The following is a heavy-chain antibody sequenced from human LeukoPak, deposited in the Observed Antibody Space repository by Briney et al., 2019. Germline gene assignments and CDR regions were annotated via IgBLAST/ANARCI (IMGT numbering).Heavy chain of an antibody. Sequence: VRQAPGKGLEWVSGITGSGGTTYYAESVQGRFTVSRDNSRNTLHLQMNSLRAEDTAIYYCAKVMRFCSGTGCYTYYYYGMDVWGQGTTVTVSS. V-gene: IGHV3-23*01. D-gene: IGHD2-2*01. J-gene: IGHJ6*02. CDR3: AKVMRFCSGTGCYTYYYYGMDV. CDR2: ITGSGGTT.